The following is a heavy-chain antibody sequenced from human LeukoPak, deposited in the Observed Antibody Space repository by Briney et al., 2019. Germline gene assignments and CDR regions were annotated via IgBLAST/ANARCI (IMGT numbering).Heavy chain of an antibody. CDR2: IYSGGST. D-gene: IGHD3-16*01. CDR3: ARDLGGIYAMDV. J-gene: IGHJ6*02. V-gene: IGHV3-66*01. CDR1: GFTVSRNY. Sequence: GGSLRLSCAASGFTVSRNYMSWVRQAPGRGLEWVSVIYSGGSTYYADSVKGRLTISRDNSKNTLYLQMNSLRAEDTAVYYCARDLGGIYAMDVWGQGTTVTVS.